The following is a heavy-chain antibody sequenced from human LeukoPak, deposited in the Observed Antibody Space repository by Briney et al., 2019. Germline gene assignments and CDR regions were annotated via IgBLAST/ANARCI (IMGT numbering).Heavy chain of an antibody. CDR2: INHSGST. Sequence: SETLSLTCAVYGGSFSGCYWSWIRQPPGKGLEWIGEINHSGSTNYNPSLKSRVTISVDTSKNQFSLKLSSVTAADTAVYYCARGRNYYGSGSLVDYWGQGTLVTVSS. V-gene: IGHV4-34*01. J-gene: IGHJ4*02. CDR3: ARGRNYYGSGSLVDY. D-gene: IGHD3-10*01. CDR1: GGSFSGCY.